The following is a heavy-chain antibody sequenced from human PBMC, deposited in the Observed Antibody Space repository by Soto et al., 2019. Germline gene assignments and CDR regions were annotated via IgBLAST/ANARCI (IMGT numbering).Heavy chain of an antibody. CDR2: IYHTGNA. J-gene: IGHJ5*02. CDR1: DGSIVTLGFY. D-gene: IGHD4-17*01. CDR3: VMDFFDGSDYSTRWLDH. Sequence: PSETLSLTCTVADGSIVTLGFYWAWIRPTPGAGLEWIGSIYHTGNAYYNPSLKSRVTISVDTSKNQFTLTLTSVTAADAAMYYCVMDFFDGSDYSTRWLDHWGQGTLVTVSS. V-gene: IGHV4-39*01.